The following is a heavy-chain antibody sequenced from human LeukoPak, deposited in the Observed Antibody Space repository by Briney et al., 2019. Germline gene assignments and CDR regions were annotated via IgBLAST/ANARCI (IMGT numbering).Heavy chain of an antibody. J-gene: IGHJ6*03. CDR3: ARTAPGTPGIDLRGYYYYMDV. CDR1: GYTFTSYG. CDR2: ISGYNGNT. V-gene: IGHV1-18*01. D-gene: IGHD1-1*01. Sequence: GASVKVSCKTSGYTFTSYGISWVRQAPGQGPEWLGWISGYNGNTNYAQKLQGRVAVTTDTSTTTAHMEVRGLRSDDTAVYYCARTAPGTPGIDLRGYYYYMDVWGTGTTVTVSS.